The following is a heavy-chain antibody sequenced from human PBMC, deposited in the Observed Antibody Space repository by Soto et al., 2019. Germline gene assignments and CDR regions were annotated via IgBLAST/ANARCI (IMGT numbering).Heavy chain of an antibody. J-gene: IGHJ4*02. V-gene: IGHV1-3*01. Sequence: ASVKLSCKACGDSFTNYGIHWVRQAPKQRLEWMGWINAGNGDTKYSENFQGRVTITRDTSASTVYLDLSSLSSEDTAFYYCARIGHSVFYYNGGEETLLPFSS. D-gene: IGHD2-8*01. CDR2: INAGNGDT. CDR1: GDSFTNYG. CDR3: ARIGHSVFYYN.